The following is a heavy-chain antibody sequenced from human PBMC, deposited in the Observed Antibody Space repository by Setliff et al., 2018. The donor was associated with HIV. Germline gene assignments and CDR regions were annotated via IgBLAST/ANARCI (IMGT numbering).Heavy chain of an antibody. J-gene: IGHJ6*02. V-gene: IGHV1-69*13. CDR1: GYTFSTNA. CDR2: IIALFGTP. CDR3: ARFQRDILRSYGMDV. Sequence: SVKVSCKASGYTFSTNAIHWVRQAPGQGLEWMGGIIALFGTPNYIQKFQGRVTIIADESTSTVELTSLRYEDTAVYYCARFQRDILRSYGMDVWGQGTTVTVSS.